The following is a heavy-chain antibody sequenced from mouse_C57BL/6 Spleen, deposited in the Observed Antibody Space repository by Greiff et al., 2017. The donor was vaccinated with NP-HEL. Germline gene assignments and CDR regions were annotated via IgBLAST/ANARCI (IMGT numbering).Heavy chain of an antibody. CDR1: GYTFTSYW. J-gene: IGHJ1*03. D-gene: IGHD1-1*01. Sequence: QVQLQQPGAELVRPGSSVKLSCKASGYTFTSYWMDWVKQRPGQGLEWIGNIYPSDSETYYNQKFKDKATLTVDKSYSTTYMQLSSLTSEDSAVYYFAREGYGGSYDYFDVWGTGTTVTVSS. V-gene: IGHV1-61*01. CDR3: AREGYGGSYDYFDV. CDR2: IYPSDSET.